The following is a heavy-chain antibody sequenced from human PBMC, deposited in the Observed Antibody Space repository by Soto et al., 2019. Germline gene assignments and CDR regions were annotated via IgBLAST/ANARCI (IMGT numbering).Heavy chain of an antibody. D-gene: IGHD2-2*01. Sequence: QLQLQESGPGLVKPSETLSLTCTVSGGSISSSSYYWGWIRQPPGKGLEWIGSIYYSGSTYYNPSLKSRVTISVDTSKNQFSLKLSSVTAADTAVYYCARRRYCSSTSCSYYYYYGMDVWGQGTTVTVSS. J-gene: IGHJ6*02. V-gene: IGHV4-39*01. CDR3: ARRRYCSSTSCSYYYYYGMDV. CDR2: IYYSGST. CDR1: GGSISSSSYY.